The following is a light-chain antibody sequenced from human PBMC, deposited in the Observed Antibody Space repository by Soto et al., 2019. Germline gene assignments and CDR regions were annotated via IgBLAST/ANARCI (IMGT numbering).Light chain of an antibody. J-gene: IGKJ2*01. Sequence: DLQMTQSPSSLSASLGDTVTVTCRASQDISTFLAWFQQRPGKAPQSLIYGVSNLQGGVPSKFSGSGSGTHVTLTISSLQPEDFATYYCQQYNGFPYTFGQGTKLEIK. CDR1: QDISTF. CDR3: QQYNGFPYT. V-gene: IGKV1-16*02. CDR2: GVS.